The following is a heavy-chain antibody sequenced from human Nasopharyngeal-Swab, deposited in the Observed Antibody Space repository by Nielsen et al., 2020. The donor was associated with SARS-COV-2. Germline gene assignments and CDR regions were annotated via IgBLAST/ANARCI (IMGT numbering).Heavy chain of an antibody. CDR2: ISGSVNNT. D-gene: IGHD6-6*01. CDR3: ARDELGRYYYYGMDV. J-gene: IGHJ6*02. V-gene: IGHV3-23*01. Sequence: WIRQPPGKGLEWVSLISGSVNNTYYADSVKGRFTISRDNSKNTLYLQMNSLRAEDTAVYYCARDELGRYYYYGMDVWGQGTTVTVSS.